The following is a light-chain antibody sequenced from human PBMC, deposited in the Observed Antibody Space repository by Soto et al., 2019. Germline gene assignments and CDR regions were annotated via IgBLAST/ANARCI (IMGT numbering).Light chain of an antibody. Sequence: EIVLTQSPGTLSLSPGERATHSCRASQSVSSSSLAWYQQKPGQAPRLLIYGASSRATAIPDRFSGSGSGTDFTLTITKLEPEDSAVYYCQQYGTSPPYTFGQGTKLEIK. CDR1: QSVSSSS. CDR3: QQYGTSPPYT. J-gene: IGKJ2*01. CDR2: GAS. V-gene: IGKV3-20*01.